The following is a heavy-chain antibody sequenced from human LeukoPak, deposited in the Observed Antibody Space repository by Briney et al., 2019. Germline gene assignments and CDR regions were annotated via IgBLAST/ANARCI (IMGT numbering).Heavy chain of an antibody. CDR3: ARCSSCGWFDY. D-gene: IGHD6-19*01. V-gene: IGHV4-34*01. Sequence: PSETLSLTCAVYGGSFSGYYWSWIRQPPGKGLEWIGEINHSGSTNYNPSLKSRVTISVDTSKNQFSLKLSSVTAADTAVYYCARCSSCGWFDYWGQGTLVTVSS. J-gene: IGHJ4*02. CDR2: INHSGST. CDR1: GGSFSGYY.